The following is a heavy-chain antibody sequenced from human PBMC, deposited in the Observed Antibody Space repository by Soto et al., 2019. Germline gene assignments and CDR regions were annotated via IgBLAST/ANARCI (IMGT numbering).Heavy chain of an antibody. CDR3: AKDASTGAADYYFDY. J-gene: IGHJ4*02. CDR2: LSYDGRDK. CDR1: GFTFSDYA. V-gene: IGHV3-30*04. D-gene: IGHD4-17*01. Sequence: QVQLVESGGGVVQPGRSLRLSCAASGFTFSDYAMHWVRQAPGKGLEWVAVLSYDGRDKYYADSVKGRFTISRDNSKNKLYLQMNNLRAEDTAVYNCAKDASTGAADYYFDYWGQGTLVTVSS.